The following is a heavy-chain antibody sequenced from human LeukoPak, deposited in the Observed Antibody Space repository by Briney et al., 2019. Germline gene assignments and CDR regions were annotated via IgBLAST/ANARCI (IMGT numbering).Heavy chain of an antibody. V-gene: IGHV4-4*07. CDR1: GGSISRYY. CDR3: ARGGGAYCSSTSCSILYYFDY. CDR2: IYTSGST. Sequence: SETLSLTCTVSGGSISRYYWSWIRQPAWKGLGWIGRIYTSGSTNYNPSLKSRGTMSVDTAKDQFSLELSSVTAADTAVYYWARGGGAYCSSTSCSILYYFDYWGQGTLVTVSS. J-gene: IGHJ4*02. D-gene: IGHD2-2*01.